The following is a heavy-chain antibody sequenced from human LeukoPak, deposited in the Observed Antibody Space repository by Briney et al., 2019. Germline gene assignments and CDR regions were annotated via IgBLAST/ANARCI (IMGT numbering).Heavy chain of an antibody. Sequence: GGSLRLSCAASGFTFSVYAMHWVRQAPGKGLEWVAVISYDGSNKCYADSVRGQFTIPRDNSKNTLYLQMNSLRAEDTAVYYCARSIAVAAMGSDYWGQGTLVTVSS. J-gene: IGHJ4*02. CDR2: ISYDGSNK. D-gene: IGHD6-19*01. CDR3: ARSIAVAAMGSDY. CDR1: GFTFSVYA. V-gene: IGHV3-30-3*01.